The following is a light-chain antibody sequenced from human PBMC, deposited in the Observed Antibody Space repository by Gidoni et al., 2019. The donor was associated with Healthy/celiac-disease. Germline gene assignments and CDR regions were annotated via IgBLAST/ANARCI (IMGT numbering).Light chain of an antibody. J-gene: IGKJ2*01. CDR3: MQALQTPYT. V-gene: IGKV2-28*01. Sequence: DIVMTQSPLSLPVTPGAPASISCRSSQSLLHSNGYNYLDWYLQKPGQSHKLLIYLGSNRASGVPDRFSGSGSGTDFTLKISRVEAEDVGVYYCMQALQTPYTFGQGTKLEIK. CDR1: QSLLHSNGYNY. CDR2: LGS.